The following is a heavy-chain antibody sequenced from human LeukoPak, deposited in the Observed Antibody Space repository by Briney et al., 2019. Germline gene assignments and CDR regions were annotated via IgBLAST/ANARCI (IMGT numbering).Heavy chain of an antibody. V-gene: IGHV4-34*01. CDR3: AREVYYYYGSGSYAAFDY. D-gene: IGHD3-10*01. CDR2: INHSGST. CDR1: GGSFSGYY. J-gene: IGHJ4*02. Sequence: SETLSLTCAVYGGSFSGYYWSWIRQPPGKGLEWIGEINHSGSTNYNPSLKSRVTIPVDTSKNQFSLKLSSVTAADTAVYYCAREVYYYYGSGSYAAFDYWGQGTLVTVSS.